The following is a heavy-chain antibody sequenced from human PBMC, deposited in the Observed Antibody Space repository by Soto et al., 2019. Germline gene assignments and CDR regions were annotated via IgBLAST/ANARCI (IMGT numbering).Heavy chain of an antibody. CDR3: ARDVGYYYDSSGYWL. Sequence: GASVEVSCKESGGTFSSYAISWVRQAPGQGLEWMGGIIPIFGTANYAQKFQGRVTITADESTSTAYMELSSLRSEDTAVYYCARDVGYYYDSSGYWLWGQGTLVTVSS. V-gene: IGHV1-69*01. CDR2: IIPIFGTA. J-gene: IGHJ4*02. D-gene: IGHD3-22*01. CDR1: GGTFSSYA.